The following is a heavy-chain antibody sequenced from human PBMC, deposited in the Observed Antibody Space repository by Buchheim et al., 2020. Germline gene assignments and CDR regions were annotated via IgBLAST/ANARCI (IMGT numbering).Heavy chain of an antibody. CDR1: VFIFSNYW. Sequence: EVQLVESGGGLVQPGGSLRLSCAVSVFIFSNYWMSWVREAPGKGPEWVANIKQDGGAKYYVDSVKGRFTISRDNAKNSLYLRMNSLRAEDTAVYYCARVRFLGWGMDVWGQGTT. CDR2: IKQDGGAK. D-gene: IGHD3-3*01. J-gene: IGHJ6*02. V-gene: IGHV3-7*01. CDR3: ARVRFLGWGMDV.